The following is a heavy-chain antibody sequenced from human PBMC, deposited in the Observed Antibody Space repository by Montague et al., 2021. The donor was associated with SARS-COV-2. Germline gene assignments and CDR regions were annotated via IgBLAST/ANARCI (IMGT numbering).Heavy chain of an antibody. V-gene: IGHV2-5*02. D-gene: IGHD2-21*02. Sequence: PALVKPTQTLTLTCTLSGFSLAANGVGVGWIRQPPEKALEWLALIYWDDDRRYRPSLKSRLTITQDTSKNQVVLTMTNMSPLDTGTYFCAHFEVMTGIPANDGFDVWGQGTLVTVSS. J-gene: IGHJ4*02. CDR2: IYWDDDR. CDR3: AHFEVMTGIPANDGFDV. CDR1: GFSLAANGVG.